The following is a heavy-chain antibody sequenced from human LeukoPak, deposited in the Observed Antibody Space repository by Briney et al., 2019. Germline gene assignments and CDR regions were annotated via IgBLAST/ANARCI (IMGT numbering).Heavy chain of an antibody. D-gene: IGHD6-13*01. CDR1: GAAITNSEYY. V-gene: IGHV4-61*02. CDR2: IFPSGST. J-gene: IGHJ5*02. CDR3: AATAAGPHWFDP. Sequence: SETLSLTCNVSGAAITNSEYYWSWLRQPAGKGLEWIGRIFPSGSTVYNPSLKSRVTISLFTSQNQISLKLTSVTAADTAVYFCAATAAGPHWFDPWGQGTLVTVSS.